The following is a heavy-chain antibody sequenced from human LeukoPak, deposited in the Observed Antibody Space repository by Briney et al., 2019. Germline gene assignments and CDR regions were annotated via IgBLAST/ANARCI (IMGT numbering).Heavy chain of an antibody. D-gene: IGHD6-13*01. Sequence: GGSLRLSCAASGFTFSSYWMSWVRQAPGKGLEWVSYISSSGSTIYYADSVKGRFTISRDNAKNSLYLQMNSLRAEDTAVYYCARGGGSSWFPSAEYFQHWGQGTLVTVSS. CDR2: ISSSGSTI. CDR1: GFTFSSYW. CDR3: ARGGGSSWFPSAEYFQH. J-gene: IGHJ1*01. V-gene: IGHV3-48*04.